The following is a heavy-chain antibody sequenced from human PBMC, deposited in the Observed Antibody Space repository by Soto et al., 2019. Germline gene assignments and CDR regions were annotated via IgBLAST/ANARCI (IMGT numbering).Heavy chain of an antibody. D-gene: IGHD6-13*01. CDR2: INHSGST. V-gene: IGHV4-34*01. CDR1: GGSFSGYY. CDR3: ARGLGSSSWKPWFDP. J-gene: IGHJ5*02. Sequence: PSETLSLTCAVYGGSFSGYYWSWIRQPPGKGLEWIGEINHSGSTNYNPSLKSRVTISVDTSKNQFSLKLSSVTAADTAVYYCARGLGSSSWKPWFDPWGQGTLVTVSS.